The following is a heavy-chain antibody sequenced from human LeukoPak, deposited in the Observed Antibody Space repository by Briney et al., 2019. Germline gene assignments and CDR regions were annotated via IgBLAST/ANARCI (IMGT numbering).Heavy chain of an antibody. CDR3: ARGQVGPFGDYGLVDY. V-gene: IGHV3-30-3*01. CDR2: ISYDGSNK. CDR1: GLTFSAYA. Sequence: GGSLRLSCAASGLTFSAYAMHWVRQAPGKGLEWVAVISYDGSNKYYADSVKSRFTIFRDNSKNTVHLQMNSLKSEDTAAYYCARGQVGPFGDYGLVDYWGQGTPVIVSS. D-gene: IGHD4-17*01. J-gene: IGHJ4*02.